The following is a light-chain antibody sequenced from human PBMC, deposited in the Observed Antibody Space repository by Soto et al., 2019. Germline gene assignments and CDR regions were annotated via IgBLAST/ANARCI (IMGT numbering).Light chain of an antibody. V-gene: IGLV2-11*01. CDR3: QAYDDSLTAFV. CDR2: NVN. CDR1: SSDVGSYDY. Sequence: QSVLIQPPSVSGSPGQSVTISCTGTSSDVGSYDYVSWYQQHPGTVPKPMIYNVNTRPSGVPDRFSGSKSGNTASMTISGLQAEDGTDYYCQAYDDSLTAFVFGGGTKLTVL. J-gene: IGLJ3*02.